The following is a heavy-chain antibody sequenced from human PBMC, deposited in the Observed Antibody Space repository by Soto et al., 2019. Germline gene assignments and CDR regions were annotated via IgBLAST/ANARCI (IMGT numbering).Heavy chain of an antibody. CDR2: ITRDGTI. V-gene: IGHV3-23*01. CDR1: GFIFNNYA. CDR3: VKEPYEGAYGDY. D-gene: IGHD3-22*01. J-gene: IGHJ4*02. Sequence: EVQLLESGGGLVQPGGSLRLSCAASGFIFNNYAMSWVRQAPGEGLEWVSAITRDGTIFYTDSVRGRFTISRDNSKSTVYLQMNRLRAEDTAVYYCVKEPYEGAYGDYWGQGTLLTVSS.